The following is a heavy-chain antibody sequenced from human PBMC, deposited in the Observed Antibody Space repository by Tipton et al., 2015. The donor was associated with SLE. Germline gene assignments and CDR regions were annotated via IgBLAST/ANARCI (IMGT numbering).Heavy chain of an antibody. V-gene: IGHV4-39*07. J-gene: IGHJ4*02. Sequence: TLSLTCTVSGGSISSSSYYWGWIRQPPGKGLEWIGNIYYTGNTFYNPSLKSRVTISLDTSKNQFSLKLSSVTAADTAVYYCARVWGTGSRGVDYWGQGTLVTVSS. CDR1: GGSISSSSYY. CDR2: IYYTGNT. CDR3: ARVWGTGSRGVDY. D-gene: IGHD2-2*01.